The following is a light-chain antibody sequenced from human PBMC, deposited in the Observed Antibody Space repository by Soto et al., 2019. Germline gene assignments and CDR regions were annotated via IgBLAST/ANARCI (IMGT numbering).Light chain of an antibody. CDR3: QQDNSYPRT. Sequence: DIQMTQSPSTLSASVGDRVTLTCRASQSISSWLAWYQQKPGKAPKLLIYDASSLESGVPSRFSGSGSGTEFTLTISSLQPDDFATYYCQQDNSYPRTFGQGTKVEIK. J-gene: IGKJ1*01. CDR1: QSISSW. CDR2: DAS. V-gene: IGKV1-5*01.